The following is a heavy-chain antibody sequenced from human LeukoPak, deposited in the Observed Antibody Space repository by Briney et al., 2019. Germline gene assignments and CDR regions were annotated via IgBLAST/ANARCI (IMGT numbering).Heavy chain of an antibody. J-gene: IGHJ6*02. V-gene: IGHV4-39*07. CDR1: GGSISSSSYY. CDR2: IYYSGST. D-gene: IGHD3-9*01. Sequence: PSETLSLTCTVSGGSISSSSYYWGWIRQPPGKGLEWIGSIYYSGSTYYNPSLKSRVTISVDTSKNQFSLKLSSVTAADTAVYYCARVVSAILTGYYSLYYYGMDVWGQGTTVTVSS. CDR3: ARVVSAILTGYYSLYYYGMDV.